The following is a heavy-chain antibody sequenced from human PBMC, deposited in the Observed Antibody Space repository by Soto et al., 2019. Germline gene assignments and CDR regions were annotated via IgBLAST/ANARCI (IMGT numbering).Heavy chain of an antibody. CDR1: GCTFDGYA. J-gene: IGHJ6*02. Sequence: PWGTLRRSCSASGCTFDGYAMNWVRQPPGKGLEWVSCICWNSSTTGYAASGRGRCRISRANAKHSLYLQRYILRAQDTALYYGAKDMTPIPGYWSSWYTQYGMDVWGHGTTVTFSS. CDR2: ICWNSSTT. CDR3: AKDMTPIPGYWSSWYTQYGMDV. V-gene: IGHV3-9*01. D-gene: IGHD6-13*01.